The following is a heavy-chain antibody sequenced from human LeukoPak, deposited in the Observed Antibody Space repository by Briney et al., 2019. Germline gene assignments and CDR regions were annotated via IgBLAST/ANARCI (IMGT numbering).Heavy chain of an antibody. CDR1: GYTFNNHD. J-gene: IGHJ6*03. CDR3: AREGGIARPPYLYYYIDV. Sequence: ASVKVFCKASGYTFNNHDINWVRQAPGRGLEWMGWINTYSANTNYAQEFQDRIIMTTDTSTSTAYMELRSLRSDDTAVYYCAREGGIARPPYLYYYIDVWGKGTTVTVSS. D-gene: IGHD6-6*01. CDR2: INTYSANT. V-gene: IGHV1-18*01.